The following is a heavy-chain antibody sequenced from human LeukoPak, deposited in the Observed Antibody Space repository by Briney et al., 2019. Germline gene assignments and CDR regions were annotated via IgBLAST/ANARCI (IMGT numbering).Heavy chain of an antibody. CDR3: AREDVAAALDY. CDR1: GFTFSSYA. V-gene: IGHV3-30-3*01. J-gene: IGHJ4*02. Sequence: GGSLRLSCAASGFTFSSYAMHWVRQAPGKGLEWVAVISYDGSNKYYADSVKGRFTISRDNSKNTLYLQMNSLRAEDTAVYYCAREDVAAALDYWGQGTLVTASS. CDR2: ISYDGSNK. D-gene: IGHD6-13*01.